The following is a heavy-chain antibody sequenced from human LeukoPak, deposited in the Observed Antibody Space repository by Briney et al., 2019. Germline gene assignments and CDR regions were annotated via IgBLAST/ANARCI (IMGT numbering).Heavy chain of an antibody. CDR3: ARDQYSYAHAAH. J-gene: IGHJ4*02. Sequence: GGSLRLSCAASGFTFSSYAVHWVRQAPGKGLEWVAVISYDGSRKYFADSVEGRFTISRDNSKNTLHLQMNSLRAEDTAVYYCARDQYSYAHAAHWGQGTLVTVSS. V-gene: IGHV3-30*14. CDR2: ISYDGSRK. CDR1: GFTFSSYA. D-gene: IGHD5-18*01.